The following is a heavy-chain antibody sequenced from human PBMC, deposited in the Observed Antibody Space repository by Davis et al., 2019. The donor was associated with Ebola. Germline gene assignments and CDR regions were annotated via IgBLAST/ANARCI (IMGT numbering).Heavy chain of an antibody. J-gene: IGHJ4*02. V-gene: IGHV2-5*02. Sequence: SGPTLVKPTQTLTLTCTFSGFSPSTRGMGVGWIRQPPGKPLECLGFIFWDDDRRYSPSLKSRLTITKDTSKNQVVLTMTNMDPADTATYYCTHVGYINGWFYFDYWGQGSLVTVSS. CDR2: IFWDDDR. D-gene: IGHD6-19*01. CDR3: THVGYINGWFYFDY. CDR1: GFSPSTRGMG.